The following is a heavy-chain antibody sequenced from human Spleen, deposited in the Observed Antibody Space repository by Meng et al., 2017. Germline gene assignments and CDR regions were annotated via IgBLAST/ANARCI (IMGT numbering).Heavy chain of an antibody. J-gene: IGHJ4*02. Sequence: QLHLQESGPGLVKPSETLSLTCTISGGSITSTSSYSGWVRQPPGKGLEWIGSIYYRGSTNYNPSLKSRISMSVDMSKNQFSLKVNSVTAADTAIYYCVISSHNWGQGTLVTVSS. D-gene: IGHD3-3*02. CDR3: VISSHN. CDR2: IYYRGST. V-gene: IGHV4-39*07. CDR1: GGSITSTSSY.